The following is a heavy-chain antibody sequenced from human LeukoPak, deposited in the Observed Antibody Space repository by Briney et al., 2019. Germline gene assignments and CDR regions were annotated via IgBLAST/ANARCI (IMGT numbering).Heavy chain of an antibody. Sequence: PGGSLRLSCAASGFTFSSYEMNWVRQAPGKGLGWVSYISSSGSTIYYADSVKGRFTISRDNAKNSLYLQMNSLRAEDTAVYYCARYSKRRGYSGYVPDYYYYYYMDVWGKGTTVTVSS. CDR3: ARYSKRRGYSGYVPDYYYYYYMDV. J-gene: IGHJ6*03. D-gene: IGHD5-12*01. CDR1: GFTFSSYE. V-gene: IGHV3-48*03. CDR2: ISSSGSTI.